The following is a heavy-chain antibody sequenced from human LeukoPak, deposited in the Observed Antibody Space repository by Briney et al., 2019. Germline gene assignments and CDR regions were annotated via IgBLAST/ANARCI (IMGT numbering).Heavy chain of an antibody. D-gene: IGHD3-9*01. J-gene: IGHJ3*02. CDR2: ISSSSSYI. Sequence: GGSLRLSCAASGFTFSSYTMDWVRQAPGKGLEWVSSISSSSSYIYYADSVKGRFTISRDNAKNSLYLQMNSLRAEDTAVYYCARDTYDILTGYYKWAFDIWGQGTMVTVSS. V-gene: IGHV3-21*06. CDR1: GFTFSSYT. CDR3: ARDTYDILTGYYKWAFDI.